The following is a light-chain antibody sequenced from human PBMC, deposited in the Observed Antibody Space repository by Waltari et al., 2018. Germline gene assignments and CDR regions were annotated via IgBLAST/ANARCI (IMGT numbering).Light chain of an antibody. CDR2: DAS. CDR3: QQRSNWPPLT. V-gene: IGKV3-11*01. J-gene: IGKJ4*01. Sequence: EIVLTQSPATLSSSPGERGTISCRASQSVSSYLAWYQQKPGQAPRLLIYDASNRATGIPARFSGSGSGTDFTLTISSLEPEDFAVYYCQQRSNWPPLTFGGGTKVEIK. CDR1: QSVSSY.